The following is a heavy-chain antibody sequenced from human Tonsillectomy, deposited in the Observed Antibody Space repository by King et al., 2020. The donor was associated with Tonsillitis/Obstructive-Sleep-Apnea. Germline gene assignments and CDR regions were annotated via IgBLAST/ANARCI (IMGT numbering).Heavy chain of an antibody. J-gene: IGHJ1*01. CDR1: GGSISSSSYY. Sequence: QLQESGPGLVKPSETLSLTCTVSGGSISSSSYYWGWIRQPPGKGLEWMGSIYYSGSTYYNPALKSRVTISVDTSKNQFSLKLSSVTAAATAVYYCARTTYYYDSSGYYEGGYFQHWGQGTLVTVSS. CDR2: IYYSGST. D-gene: IGHD3-22*01. CDR3: ARTTYYYDSSGYYEGGYFQH. V-gene: IGHV4-39*01.